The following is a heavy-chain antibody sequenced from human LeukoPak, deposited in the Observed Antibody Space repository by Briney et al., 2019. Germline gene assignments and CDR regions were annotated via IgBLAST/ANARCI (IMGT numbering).Heavy chain of an antibody. J-gene: IGHJ4*02. V-gene: IGHV3-66*01. D-gene: IGHD3-10*01. CDR3: ARGYGSGSYSLPGY. CDR2: IYSGGST. CDR1: GFTVSSNY. Sequence: GGSLRLSCAASGFTVSSNYMSWVRQAPGKGLEWVSVIYSGGSTYYADSVKGRFTISRDNSKNTLYLQMNSLRAEDTAVYYCARGYGSGSYSLPGYWGQGTLVTVSS.